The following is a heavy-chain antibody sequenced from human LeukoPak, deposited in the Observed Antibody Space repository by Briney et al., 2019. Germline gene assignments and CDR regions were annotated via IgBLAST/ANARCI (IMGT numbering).Heavy chain of an antibody. Sequence: GGSLRLSCVVSGFTFSSYVMSWVRQAPGKGLEWVANINQDGSQKYYVDSVRGRFTISRDNDKKLLYLQMNSLRVEDTAVYYCVRDRLTGLMSTLTPAWGQGTLVTVSS. CDR3: VRDRLTGLMSTLTPA. CDR2: INQDGSQK. V-gene: IGHV3-7*01. J-gene: IGHJ5*02. CDR1: GFTFSSYV. D-gene: IGHD4-11*01.